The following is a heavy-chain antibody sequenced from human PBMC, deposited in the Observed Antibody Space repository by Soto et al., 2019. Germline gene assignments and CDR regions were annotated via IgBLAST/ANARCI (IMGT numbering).Heavy chain of an antibody. J-gene: IGHJ6*02. CDR2: IYYSGST. CDR1: GGSISTYY. CDR3: ASDRSSGWDQGYGMDV. V-gene: IGHV4-59*01. Sequence: SETLSLTCTVSGGSISTYYYSWIRPPPGKGLEWIGYIYYSGSTSYNPSLKRRVTISVDTSKNQFSLKLRSVTAADTAVYYCASDRSSGWDQGYGMDVWGQGTTVTV. D-gene: IGHD6-19*01.